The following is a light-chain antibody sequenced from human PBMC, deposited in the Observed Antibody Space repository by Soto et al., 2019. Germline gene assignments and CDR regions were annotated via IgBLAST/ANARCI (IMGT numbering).Light chain of an antibody. CDR2: EVS. CDR1: SSDIGASNY. J-gene: IGLJ3*02. V-gene: IGLV2-14*01. CDR3: TSYTTSNTLV. Sequence: QSALTQPASVSGSPGQSITVSCTGTSSDIGASNYVSWYQQHPGKAPKLIISEVSNRPSGVSNRFSGSKSGSTASLTISGLQAEDEADYYCTSYTTSNTLVFGGGTKLTV.